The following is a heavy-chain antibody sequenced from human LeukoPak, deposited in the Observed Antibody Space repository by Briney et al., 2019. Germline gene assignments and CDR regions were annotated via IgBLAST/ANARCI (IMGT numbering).Heavy chain of an antibody. Sequence: PGGSLRLSCAASGFTVSSNYMSWVRPAPGKGLEWVSDIYSGGSTYYPDSVKVRCTISRDNSQNTLYLQMNSLRAEDTAVYYCARNTAGIDYWGQGTLVTVSS. D-gene: IGHD5-18*01. V-gene: IGHV3-53*01. CDR2: IYSGGST. CDR3: ARNTAGIDY. CDR1: GFTVSSNY. J-gene: IGHJ4*02.